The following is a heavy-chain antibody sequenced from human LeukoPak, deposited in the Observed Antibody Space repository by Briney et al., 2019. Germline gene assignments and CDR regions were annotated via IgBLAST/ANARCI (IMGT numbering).Heavy chain of an antibody. Sequence: ASVKVSCKASGYTFTSYAMHWVRQAPGQRLEWMGWIIPIFGTANYAQKFQGRVTITADESTSTAYMELSSLRSEDTAVYYCARDTPRYYYDSSGYGGLDYWGQGTLVTVSS. D-gene: IGHD3-22*01. V-gene: IGHV1-69*13. J-gene: IGHJ4*02. CDR2: IIPIFGTA. CDR3: ARDTPRYYYDSSGYGGLDY. CDR1: GYTFTSYA.